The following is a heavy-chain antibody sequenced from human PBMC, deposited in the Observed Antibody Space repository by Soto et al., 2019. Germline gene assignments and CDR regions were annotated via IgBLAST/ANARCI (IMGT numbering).Heavy chain of an antibody. J-gene: IGHJ4*02. Sequence: EVQLVESGGGLVQPGGSLRLSCAASGFTVSTKYMSWVRQAPGKGLEWVSVIYSGGSTFYAGSVRGRFTISRDNSKNTVNLQMNSLRAEDTAVYYCARDPGAADYWGQGTLVTVSS. CDR2: IYSGGST. CDR3: ARDPGAADY. CDR1: GFTVSTKY. D-gene: IGHD7-27*01. V-gene: IGHV3-66*01.